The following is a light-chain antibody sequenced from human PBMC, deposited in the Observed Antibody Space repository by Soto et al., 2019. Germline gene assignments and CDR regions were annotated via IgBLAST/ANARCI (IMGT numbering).Light chain of an antibody. V-gene: IGLV1-44*01. CDR2: SNN. CDR1: SSNIGSNT. Sequence: QSVLTQPPSASGTPGQRVTISGSGSSSNIGSNTVNWYQQLQGTAPKLLIYSNNQRPSGVPDRFSGSKSGTSASLAISGLQSEDEADYYCAAWDDSLNGWVFGGGTKLTVL. CDR3: AAWDDSLNGWV. J-gene: IGLJ3*02.